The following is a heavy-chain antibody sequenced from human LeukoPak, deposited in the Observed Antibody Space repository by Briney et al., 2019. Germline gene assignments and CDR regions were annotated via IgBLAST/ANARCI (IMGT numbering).Heavy chain of an antibody. CDR3: ARDDLLTGYYNPPDF. CDR1: GFTFSDYY. D-gene: IGHD3-9*01. J-gene: IGHJ4*02. CDR2: ISRNGETI. Sequence: GGSLRLSCAASGFTFSDYYMSWIRRAPGKGLEWVSYISRNGETIYYADSVKGRFTISRDNSKNSLYLQINSLRAEDTAVYYCARDDLLTGYYNPPDFWGQGTLVTVSS. V-gene: IGHV3-11*01.